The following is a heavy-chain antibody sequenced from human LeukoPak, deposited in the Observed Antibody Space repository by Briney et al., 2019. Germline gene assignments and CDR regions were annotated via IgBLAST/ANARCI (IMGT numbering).Heavy chain of an antibody. D-gene: IGHD6-19*01. V-gene: IGHV4-59*01. CDR2: IYYSGST. CDR3: ASTRLGQWLVYYFDY. J-gene: IGHJ4*02. Sequence: SETLSLTCTVCVGSLSSYYWSWIRQPPGKGLEWIGYIYYSGSTNYNPSLKSRVTISVDTSKNQFSLKLSSVTAADTAVYYCASTRLGQWLVYYFDYWGQGTLVTVSS. CDR1: VGSLSSYY.